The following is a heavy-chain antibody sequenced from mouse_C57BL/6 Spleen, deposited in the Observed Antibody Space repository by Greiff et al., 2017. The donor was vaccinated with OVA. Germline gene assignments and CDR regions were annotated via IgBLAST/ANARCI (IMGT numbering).Heavy chain of an antibody. D-gene: IGHD1-1*01. J-gene: IGHJ1*03. CDR1: GFTFSDYG. CDR3: ARDYYEWYFDV. CDR2: ISSGSSTI. V-gene: IGHV5-17*01. Sequence: VQLKESGGGLVKPGGSLKLSCAASGFTFSDYGMHWVRQAPEKGLEWVAYISSGSSTIYYADTVKGRFTISRDNAKNTLFLQMTSLRSEDTAMYYCARDYYEWYFDVWGTGTTVTVSS.